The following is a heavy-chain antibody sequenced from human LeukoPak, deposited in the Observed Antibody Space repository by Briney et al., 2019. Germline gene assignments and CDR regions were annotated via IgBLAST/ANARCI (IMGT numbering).Heavy chain of an antibody. CDR3: ARDRGTTSSAGYYFDY. D-gene: IGHD6-6*01. CDR2: INGVGTGK. Sequence: PGGSLRLSCAASGFTFSRHYMHWVRQTPGKGLVWVSRINGVGTGKIYADSVKGRFTISRDNSKNTLYLQMNSLRAEDTAVYYCARDRGTTSSAGYYFDYWGQGTLVTVSS. J-gene: IGHJ4*02. CDR1: GFTFSRHY. V-gene: IGHV3-74*01.